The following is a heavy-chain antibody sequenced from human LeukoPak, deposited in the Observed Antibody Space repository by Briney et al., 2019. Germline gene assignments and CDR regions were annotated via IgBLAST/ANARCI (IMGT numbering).Heavy chain of an antibody. V-gene: IGHV4-34*01. Sequence: SETLSLTCTVSGGSISSYYWSWIRQPPGKGLEWIGEINRSGSTNYNPSLKSRVTISVDTSKNQFSLKLSSVTAADTAVYYCAREERITIFGVARSRWFDPWGQGTLVTVSS. D-gene: IGHD3-3*01. CDR1: GGSISSYY. CDR3: AREERITIFGVARSRWFDP. CDR2: INRSGST. J-gene: IGHJ5*02.